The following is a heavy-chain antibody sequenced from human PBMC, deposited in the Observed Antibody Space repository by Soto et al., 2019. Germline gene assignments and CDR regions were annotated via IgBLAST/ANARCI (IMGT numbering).Heavy chain of an antibody. V-gene: IGHV3-30*18. CDR3: AKDTEMATTLRGYYLGY. CDR1: GFTFSSYG. CDR2: ISYDGSNK. D-gene: IGHD5-12*01. J-gene: IGHJ4*01. Sequence: QVQLVESGGGVVQPGRSLRLSCAASGFTFSSYGMHWVRQATGKGLEWVAVISYDGSNKYYAESVKGRFTISRDNSKNTLYRQMSSLRSEDTAVYYCAKDTEMATTLRGYYLGYCGHGTMVTVSS.